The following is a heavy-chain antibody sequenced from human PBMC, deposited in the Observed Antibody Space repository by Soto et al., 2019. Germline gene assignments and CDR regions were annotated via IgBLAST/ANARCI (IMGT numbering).Heavy chain of an antibody. CDR1: GGSFSDNY. V-gene: IGHV4-34*01. J-gene: IGHJ5*02. CDR2: INRLRGT. Sequence: SEKLSLTCAVSGGSFSDNYWSWIRQPPGTGLEWLGEINRLRGTNYNLSLKSRVTMSLDTSKTQLSLRLTSVTAADTAMYYCVSVLRRYRDKYISWLDPRGQGTPV. D-gene: IGHD6-6*01. CDR3: VSVLRRYRDKYISWLDP.